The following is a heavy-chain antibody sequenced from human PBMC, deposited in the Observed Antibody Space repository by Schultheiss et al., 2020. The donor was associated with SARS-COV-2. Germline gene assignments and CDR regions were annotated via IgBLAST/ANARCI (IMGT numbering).Heavy chain of an antibody. Sequence: GGSLRLSCAASGFTFSSYGMRWVRQAPGKGLEWVAVISYDGSNKYYADSVKGRFTISRDNSKNTLYLQMNSLRAEDTAVYYCAKDDNRGYGADYYYYYGMDVWGQGTTVTVSS. CDR2: ISYDGSNK. D-gene: IGHD3-10*01. CDR3: AKDDNRGYGADYYYYYGMDV. V-gene: IGHV3-30*18. J-gene: IGHJ6*02. CDR1: GFTFSSYG.